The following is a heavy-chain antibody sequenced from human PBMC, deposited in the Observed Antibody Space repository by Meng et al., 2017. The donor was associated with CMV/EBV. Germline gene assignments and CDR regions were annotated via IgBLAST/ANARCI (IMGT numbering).Heavy chain of an antibody. CDR3: AHKGRRMAAAGINWFDP. Sequence: QLPLKESGPTLVKPTQTRTLNCTFSGSSLRTRGMGAGWIRQPSGKALEWLALIYWDDDKRYSPSLKSRLTITKDTSKNQVVLTMTNMDPVDTATYYCAHKGRRMAAAGINWFDPWGQGTLVTVSS. D-gene: IGHD6-13*01. CDR1: GSSLRTRGMG. CDR2: IYWDDDK. J-gene: IGHJ5*02. V-gene: IGHV2-5*02.